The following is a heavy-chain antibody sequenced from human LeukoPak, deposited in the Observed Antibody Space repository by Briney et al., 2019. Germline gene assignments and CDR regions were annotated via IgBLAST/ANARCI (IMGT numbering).Heavy chain of an antibody. J-gene: IGHJ4*02. CDR2: ISYDGSNK. D-gene: IGHD3-22*01. V-gene: IGHV3-30*18. Sequence: GGSLRLSCAASGFTFSSYGMHWVRQAPGKGLEWVAVISYDGSNKYYADSVKGRFTISRDNSKNTLYLQMNSLTPDDTAVYYCAKDSFWSDSSGYSKPTTFDSWGQGTLVTVSS. CDR1: GFTFSSYG. CDR3: AKDSFWSDSSGYSKPTTFDS.